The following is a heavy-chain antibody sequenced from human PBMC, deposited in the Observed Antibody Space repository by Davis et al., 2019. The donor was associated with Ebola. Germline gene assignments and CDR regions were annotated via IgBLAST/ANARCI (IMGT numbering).Heavy chain of an antibody. V-gene: IGHV4-59*03. J-gene: IGHJ4*02. CDR1: GVSINTHY. CDR2: IYYTGSA. CDR3: AERGGSV. D-gene: IGHD3-16*01. Sequence: PSETLSLTCTVSGVSINTHYWSWIRQPPEKRLEWIGSIYYTGSAYYNSSLASRATISVDTSKNQFSLKLISVTAADTAMYYCAERGGSVWGQGTLVTVSS.